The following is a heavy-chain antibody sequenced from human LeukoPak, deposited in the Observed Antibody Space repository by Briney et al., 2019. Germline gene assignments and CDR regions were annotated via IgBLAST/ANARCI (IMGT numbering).Heavy chain of an antibody. Sequence: SVKVSCKASGGTFSSYAISWVRQAPGQGLEWMGGIIPIFGTANYAQKFQGRVTITADESTSTAYMELSSLRSEDTAVYYCARGEEEYCSGGSCYSNWFDPWGQGTLVTVSS. D-gene: IGHD2-15*01. CDR3: ARGEEEYCSGGSCYSNWFDP. J-gene: IGHJ5*02. CDR2: IIPIFGTA. CDR1: GGTFSSYA. V-gene: IGHV1-69*13.